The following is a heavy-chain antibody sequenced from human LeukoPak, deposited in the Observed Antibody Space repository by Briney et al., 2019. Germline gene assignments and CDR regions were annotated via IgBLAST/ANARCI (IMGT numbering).Heavy chain of an antibody. Sequence: QPGGTLRLSCAASGFTFGNYGMSWVRQAPGKGLEWVSSSSGSGGSTYYADSGKGRFTISRDNSKNTLYLQMNSLRVEDTAVYYCAKSAIVGATYRENYWGQGTLVIVSS. V-gene: IGHV3-23*01. CDR2: SSGSGGST. CDR3: AKSAIVGATYRENY. J-gene: IGHJ4*02. D-gene: IGHD1-26*01. CDR1: GFTFGNYG.